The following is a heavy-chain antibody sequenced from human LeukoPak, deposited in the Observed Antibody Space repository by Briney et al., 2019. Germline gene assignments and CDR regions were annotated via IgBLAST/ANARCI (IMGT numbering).Heavy chain of an antibody. J-gene: IGHJ4*02. D-gene: IGHD6-19*01. Sequence: GGSLRLSCAASGFTFSSYGMHWVRQAPGKGLELVAVIWCDGSNKYYADSVKGRFTISRDNSKNTLYLQMNSLRAEDTAVYYCARQAVAIDNWGQGTLVTVSS. CDR3: ARQAVAIDN. CDR1: GFTFSSYG. V-gene: IGHV3-33*01. CDR2: IWCDGSNK.